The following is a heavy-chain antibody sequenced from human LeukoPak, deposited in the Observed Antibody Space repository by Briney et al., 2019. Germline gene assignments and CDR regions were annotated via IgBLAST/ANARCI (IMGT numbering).Heavy chain of an antibody. CDR1: GFTFSTYG. J-gene: IGHJ4*02. D-gene: IGHD3-16*02. CDR2: MSYDGSNK. CDR3: AKNGFTFGGLVDINFDY. V-gene: IGHV3-30*18. Sequence: GTSLRLSCAASGFTFSTYGMHWVRQAPGKGLEWVAVMSYDGSNKFYADSVKGRFTISRDNSKNTLYLQMNSLRPDDTAVYFCAKNGFTFGGLVDINFDYWGQGTLVTVSS.